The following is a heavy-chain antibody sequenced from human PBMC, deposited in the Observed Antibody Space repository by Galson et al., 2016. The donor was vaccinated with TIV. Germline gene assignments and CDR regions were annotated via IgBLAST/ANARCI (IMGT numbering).Heavy chain of an antibody. V-gene: IGHV2-70*11. CDR1: GFSLTTSGVC. CDR2: IDWDDDK. J-gene: IGHJ2*01. CDR3: ARTPYGDSFGWFFDL. Sequence: PALVKPTQTLTLTCTFSGFSLTTSGVCVSWIRQAPGKGLEWLARIDWDDDKYYNIYLQTRLSISKDTSRNQVVLTMTDMDPVDTATYYCARTPYGDSFGWFFDLWGRGTLVSVSS. D-gene: IGHD4-17*01.